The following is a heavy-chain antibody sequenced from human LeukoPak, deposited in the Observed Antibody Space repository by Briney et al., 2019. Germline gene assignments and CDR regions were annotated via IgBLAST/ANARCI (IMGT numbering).Heavy chain of an antibody. V-gene: IGHV3-9*01. Sequence: GRSLRLSCAASGFTFDDYAMHWVRQAPGKGLEWVSGISWNSGSIGYADSVKGRFTISRDNAKNSLYLQMNSLRAEDTALYYCARDPPYSSSSPYYYYYMDVWGKGTTVTVSS. D-gene: IGHD6-6*01. CDR2: ISWNSGSI. J-gene: IGHJ6*03. CDR1: GFTFDDYA. CDR3: ARDPPYSSSSPYYYYYMDV.